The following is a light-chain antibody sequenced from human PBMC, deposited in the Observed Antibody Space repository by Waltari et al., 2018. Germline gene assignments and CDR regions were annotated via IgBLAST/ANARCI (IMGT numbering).Light chain of an antibody. V-gene: IGLV1-40*01. Sequence: QSILTQPTSVSGAPGQRVTISCTGSSSNIGAGHDVHWYQAFPGTAPKLLIHGNNNRPCGGPDRFSGSKSGSSASLAINGLQAEDEADYYCQSFDSNVRGGVVFGGGTKVTVL. CDR1: SSNIGAGHD. CDR2: GNN. CDR3: QSFDSNVRGGVV. J-gene: IGLJ3*02.